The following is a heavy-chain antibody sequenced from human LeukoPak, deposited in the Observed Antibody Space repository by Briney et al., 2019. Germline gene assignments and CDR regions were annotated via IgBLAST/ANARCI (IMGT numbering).Heavy chain of an antibody. V-gene: IGHV4-39*01. J-gene: IGHJ4*02. CDR3: ARWGAICSSSSCYIDY. D-gene: IGHD2-2*02. CDR1: GGSISSSSYY. Sequence: SETLSLTCTVSGGSISSSSYYWGWIRQPPGKGLEWIGSIYYSGSTYYNPSLESRVTISVDTSKNQFSLKLSSVTAADTAVYYCARWGAICSSSSCYIDYWGQGTLVTVSS. CDR2: IYYSGST.